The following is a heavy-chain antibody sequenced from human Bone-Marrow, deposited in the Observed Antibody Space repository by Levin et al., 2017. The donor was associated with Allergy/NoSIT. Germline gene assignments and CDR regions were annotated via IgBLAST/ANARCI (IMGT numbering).Heavy chain of an antibody. CDR3: ARDHHCSSTSCSNWFDP. CDR2: INPNSGGT. J-gene: IGHJ5*02. CDR1: GYTFTGYY. Sequence: GESLKISCKASGYTFTGYYMHWVRQAPGQGLEWMGWINPNSGGTNYAQKFQGRVTMTRDTSISTAYMELSRLRSDDTAVYYCARDHHCSSTSCSNWFDPWGQGTLVTVSS. V-gene: IGHV1-2*02. D-gene: IGHD2-2*01.